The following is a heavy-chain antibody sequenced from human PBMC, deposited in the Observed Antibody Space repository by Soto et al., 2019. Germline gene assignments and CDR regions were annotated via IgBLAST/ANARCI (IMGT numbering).Heavy chain of an antibody. V-gene: IGHV3-23*01. CDR2: ISGSGGST. D-gene: IGHD6-13*01. CDR3: AKDQGSSWYEIDY. J-gene: IGHJ4*02. CDR1: GFTFSNYA. Sequence: EVQLLESGGGLVQPGGSLRLSCAASGFTFSNYAVTWVRQAPGKGLEWVSTISGSGGSTYYADSVKGRFTISRDNSKNTLDVQMNSLRAEDTAVYYCAKDQGSSWYEIDYWGQGTLVTVSS.